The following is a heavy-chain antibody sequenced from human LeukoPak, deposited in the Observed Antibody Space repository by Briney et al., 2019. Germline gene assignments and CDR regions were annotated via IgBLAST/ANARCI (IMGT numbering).Heavy chain of an antibody. CDR1: GYTLTGYY. CDR2: INPNSGGT. Sequence: ASVKVSCKASGYTLTGYYMHWVRQAPGQGLEWMGRINPNSGGTNYAQKFQGRVTMTRDTSISTAYMELSRLGSDDTAVYYCAREVGATWTIENRFDPWGQGTLVTVSS. D-gene: IGHD1-26*01. CDR3: AREVGATWTIENRFDP. J-gene: IGHJ5*02. V-gene: IGHV1-2*06.